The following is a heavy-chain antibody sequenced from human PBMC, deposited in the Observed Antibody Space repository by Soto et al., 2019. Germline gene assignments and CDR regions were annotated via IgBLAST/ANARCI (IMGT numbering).Heavy chain of an antibody. CDR3: AREKELPHYYDSSGYYPPLVFVDY. Sequence: ASVKVSCKASGYTFTSYGISWVRQAPGQGLEWMGWISAYNGNTNYAQKLQGRVTMTTDTSTCTAYMELRSLGSDDTAVYYCAREKELPHYYDSSGYYPPLVFVDYWGQGTLVTVSS. J-gene: IGHJ4*02. CDR2: ISAYNGNT. CDR1: GYTFTSYG. V-gene: IGHV1-18*04. D-gene: IGHD3-22*01.